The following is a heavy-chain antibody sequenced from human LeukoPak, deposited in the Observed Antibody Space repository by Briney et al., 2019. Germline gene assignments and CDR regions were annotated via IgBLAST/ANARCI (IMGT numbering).Heavy chain of an antibody. CDR2: ISGSGGST. Sequence: PGGSLRLSCAASGFTFSSYAMSWVRQAPGKGLEWVSAISGSGGSTYYADSVKGRFTISRDNSKNTLYLQMNSLRAEDTAVYYCAREYFSANYFFYYMDVWGTGTTVTVSS. V-gene: IGHV3-23*01. CDR3: AREYFSANYFFYYMDV. CDR1: GFTFSSYA. D-gene: IGHD3-3*01. J-gene: IGHJ6*03.